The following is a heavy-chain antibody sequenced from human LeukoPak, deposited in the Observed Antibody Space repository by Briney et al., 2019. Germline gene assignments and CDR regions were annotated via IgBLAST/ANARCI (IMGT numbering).Heavy chain of an antibody. J-gene: IGHJ4*02. V-gene: IGHV3-30*18. CDR2: ISYDGSNK. CDR1: GFTFSSYG. CDR3: AKSYYYDSSGYYPY. D-gene: IGHD3-22*01. Sequence: PGGSLRLSCAASGFTFSSYGMHWVRQAPGKGLEWVAVISYDGSNKYYADSVKGRFTISRDNSKNTLYLQMNSLRAEDTAVYYCAKSYYYDSSGYYPYWGQGTLVTVSS.